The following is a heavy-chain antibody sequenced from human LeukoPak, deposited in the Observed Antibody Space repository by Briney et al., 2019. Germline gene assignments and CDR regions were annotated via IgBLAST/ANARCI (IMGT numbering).Heavy chain of an antibody. CDR2: ISGSGGST. CDR3: AKVLLSPVATEYSSYYGMAV. V-gene: IGHV3-23*01. D-gene: IGHD2-2*01. CDR1: GFTFSSYA. J-gene: IGHJ6*02. Sequence: AGGSLRLSCAASGFTFSSYAMGWVRQAPGKGLVWVSAISGSGGSTSYADSVKVRFTISRDNSKKSLYLQMNSLRAEDTAVYYCAKVLLSPVATEYSSYYGMAVWGQGTTVTVSS.